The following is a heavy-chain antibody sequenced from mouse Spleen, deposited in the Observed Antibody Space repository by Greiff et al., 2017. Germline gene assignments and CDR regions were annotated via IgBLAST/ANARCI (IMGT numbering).Heavy chain of an antibody. CDR3: ARGENYRYYWYFDV. Sequence: DVKLVESGGGLVKRGGSLKLSCAASGFTFSSYAMSWVRQTPEKRLEWVATISSGGGNTYYPDSVKGRFTISRDNAKNTLYLQMSSLKSEDTAMYYCARGENYRYYWYFDVWGAGTTVTVSS. V-gene: IGHV5-9*04. CDR1: GFTFSSYA. CDR2: ISSGGGNT. J-gene: IGHJ1*01. D-gene: IGHD2-14*01.